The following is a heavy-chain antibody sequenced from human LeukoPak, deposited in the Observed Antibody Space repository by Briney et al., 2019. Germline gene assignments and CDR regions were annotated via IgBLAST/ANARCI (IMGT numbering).Heavy chain of an antibody. V-gene: IGHV3-7*01. D-gene: IGHD3-9*01. J-gene: IGHJ5*02. Sequence: GGSLRLSCAATGFSFRSYWMSWVRQAPGKGMEWLAIIKQEGSEKHYKGSVEGRFTISRDNAKNSLHLQMNSLRAEDTAVYYCAGGSGYLITSWGQGTLVTVSS. CDR3: AGGSGYLITS. CDR1: GFSFRSYW. CDR2: IKQEGSEK.